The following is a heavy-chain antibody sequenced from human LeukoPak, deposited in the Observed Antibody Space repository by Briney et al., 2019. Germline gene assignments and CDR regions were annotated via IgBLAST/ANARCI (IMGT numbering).Heavy chain of an antibody. CDR3: ARGLAVAGTGKDAFDI. D-gene: IGHD6-19*01. V-gene: IGHV1-46*01. CDR1: GYTFTIYY. Sequence: ASVKVSCTASGYTFTIYYMHWVRQAPGQGLEWMGIINPSGGSTSYAQKFQGRVTMTRDTSTSTVYMELSSLRSEDTAVYYCARGLAVAGTGKDAFDIWGQGTMVTVSS. CDR2: INPSGGST. J-gene: IGHJ3*02.